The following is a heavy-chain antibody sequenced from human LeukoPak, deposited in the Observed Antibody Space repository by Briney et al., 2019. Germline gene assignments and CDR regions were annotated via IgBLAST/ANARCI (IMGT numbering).Heavy chain of an antibody. CDR1: GINFSNCA. D-gene: IGHD5-12*01. CDR2: ISGSGGAT. CDR3: AKDGVATITFDY. Sequence: PGGSLRLSCAASGINFSNCAMSWVRQAPGKGLEWVSVISGSGGATYYADSVKGRFTISRDNSKNTLYLQMNSLRAEDTAVYYCAKDGVATITFDYWGQGTLVTVSS. V-gene: IGHV3-23*01. J-gene: IGHJ4*02.